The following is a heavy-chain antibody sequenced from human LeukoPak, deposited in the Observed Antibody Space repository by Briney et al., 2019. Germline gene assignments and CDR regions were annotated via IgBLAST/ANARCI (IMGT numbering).Heavy chain of an antibody. CDR1: GGSISSYY. D-gene: IGHD3-10*01. CDR2: IYYSGST. CDR3: ARDAPNYDGPGSLCDY. J-gene: IGHJ4*02. Sequence: SETLSLTCTVSGGSISSYYWSWIRQPPGKGLEWIGYIYYSGSTNYNPSLKSRVTISVDTSKNQFSLKLSSVTAADTAVYFCARDAPNYDGPGSLCDYWGQGTLVTVSS. V-gene: IGHV4-59*01.